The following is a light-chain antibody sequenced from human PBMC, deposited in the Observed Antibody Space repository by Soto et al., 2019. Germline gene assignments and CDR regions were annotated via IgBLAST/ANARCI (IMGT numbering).Light chain of an antibody. J-gene: IGKJ4*01. V-gene: IGKV4-1*01. Sequence: DIVMTQSPDSLAMSLGERATINCKSSQSVLASSNNKNLLARYQQKPGQPPKLLIYRASTWESGVPDRFRGTWLCTAFTLTLIRLHAEDVALYYRHQYHSSPLTFGGGTNVEIK. CDR2: RAS. CDR1: QSVLASSNNKNL. CDR3: HQYHSSPLT.